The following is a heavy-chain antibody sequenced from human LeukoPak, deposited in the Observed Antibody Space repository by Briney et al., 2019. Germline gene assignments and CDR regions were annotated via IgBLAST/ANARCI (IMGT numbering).Heavy chain of an antibody. Sequence: GGSLRLSCAASGFTFSTYYMNWVRQAPGKGLEWASYISSGSATIYYADSVKGRFTISRDNAKNSLYLQMNSLRAEDTAVYYCARGAFQGYCSGGSCLETLRFDPWGQGTLVTVSS. J-gene: IGHJ5*02. CDR3: ARGAFQGYCSGGSCLETLRFDP. V-gene: IGHV3-48*01. CDR2: ISSGSATI. CDR1: GFTFSTYY. D-gene: IGHD2-15*01.